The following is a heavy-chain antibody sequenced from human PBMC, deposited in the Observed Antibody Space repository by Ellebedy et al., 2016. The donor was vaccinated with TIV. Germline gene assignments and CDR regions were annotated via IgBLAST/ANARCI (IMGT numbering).Heavy chain of an antibody. CDR1: GFPLSGHA. Sequence: PGGSLRLSFAASGFPLSGHAMHWVRQAPGKGLEWVAVISYDGSNKFDADSVKGRFTISRDNSENTLYLQMTSLRADDTAVYHCARVTQGGIRGILDYWGRGILVTVSS. CDR2: ISYDGSNK. D-gene: IGHD3-10*01. J-gene: IGHJ4*02. CDR3: ARVTQGGIRGILDY. V-gene: IGHV3-30*04.